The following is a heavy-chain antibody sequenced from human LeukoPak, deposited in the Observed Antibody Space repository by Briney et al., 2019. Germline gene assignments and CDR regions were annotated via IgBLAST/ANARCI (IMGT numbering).Heavy chain of an antibody. Sequence: PGGSLRLSCAASGFTFSSYSMNWVRQAPGKGLEWVSSISSSSSYIYYADSVKGRFTISRDNAKNSLYLQMNSLRAEDTAVYYCARDLLSYYDFWSGYSDYWGQGTLVTVSS. CDR2: ISSSSSYI. J-gene: IGHJ4*02. CDR1: GFTFSSYS. D-gene: IGHD3-3*01. V-gene: IGHV3-21*01. CDR3: ARDLLSYYDFWSGYSDY.